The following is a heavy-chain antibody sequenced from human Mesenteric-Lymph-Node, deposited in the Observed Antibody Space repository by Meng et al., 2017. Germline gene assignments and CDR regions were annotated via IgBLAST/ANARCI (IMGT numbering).Heavy chain of an antibody. D-gene: IGHD5-24*01. V-gene: IGHV4-39*07. CDR3: AKKRDGYNPFDD. CDR2: IYYSGST. Sequence: QLRLQESGQGLLKASETLSRTCTVSGGSISSNGYYWDWVRQPPGKGLEWIGYIYYSGSTDYNPSLKSRVTMSVDTSKNQFSLKLSSVTAVDTAVYYCAKKRDGYNPFDDWGQGTLVTVSS. J-gene: IGHJ4*02. CDR1: GGSISSNGYY.